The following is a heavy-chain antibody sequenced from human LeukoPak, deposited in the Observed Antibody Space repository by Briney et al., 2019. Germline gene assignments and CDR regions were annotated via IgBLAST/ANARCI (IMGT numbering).Heavy chain of an antibody. Sequence: PGGSLRLSCAASGFTFSSYAMHWVRQAPGKGLEWVSAISTSGDTTYYADSVKGRFTISRDNSKNTLYLQMNSLRAEDTAVYYCTKVRAYDDSGNPYWHFDLWGRGTLVTVSS. D-gene: IGHD3-10*01. CDR2: ISTSGDTT. V-gene: IGHV3-23*01. J-gene: IGHJ2*01. CDR3: TKVRAYDDSGNPYWHFDL. CDR1: GFTFSSYA.